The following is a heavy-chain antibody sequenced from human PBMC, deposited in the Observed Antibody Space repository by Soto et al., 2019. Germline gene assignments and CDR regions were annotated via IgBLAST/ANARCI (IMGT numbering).Heavy chain of an antibody. CDR3: ARDRTEAAADETAFDI. CDR2: IYYSGST. CDR1: GGSISSGGYS. D-gene: IGHD6-13*01. V-gene: IGHV4-31*03. J-gene: IGHJ3*02. Sequence: QVQLQESGPGLVKPSQTLSLTCTVSGGSISSGGYSWSWIRQHPGKGLEWIGYIYYSGSTYYNPSLKSRVTISVDTSKNQFSLKLSSVTAADTAVYYCARDRTEAAADETAFDIGGQGTMVTFSS.